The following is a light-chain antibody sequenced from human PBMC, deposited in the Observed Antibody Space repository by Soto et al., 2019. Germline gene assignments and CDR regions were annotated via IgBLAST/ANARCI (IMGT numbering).Light chain of an antibody. J-gene: IGKJ1*01. Sequence: EIVLTQSPGTLSLSPGERATLSCRASQGISSNNLAWYQQKTGQAPRLLIYGASSRATGIPDRFSGSGSGTDFTLTLSRLEPEESAVYYCQQYGGSPLFGQGTKVEIK. V-gene: IGKV3-20*01. CDR3: QQYGGSPL. CDR1: QGISSNN. CDR2: GAS.